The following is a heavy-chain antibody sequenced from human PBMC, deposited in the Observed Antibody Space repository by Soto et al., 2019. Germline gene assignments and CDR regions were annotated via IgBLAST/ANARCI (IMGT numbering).Heavy chain of an antibody. D-gene: IGHD3-9*01. Sequence: ASVQVSCKASDYTLTSYGISWVRQARVQFLEWMVCISAYNGNTNYAQKLQGRVTMTTDTSTSTAYMELRSLRSDDTAVYYCAREFGAHGILTYWYFDLWGRGNLV. CDR2: ISAYNGNT. CDR3: AREFGAHGILTYWYFDL. V-gene: IGHV1-18*01. CDR1: DYTLTSYG. J-gene: IGHJ2*01.